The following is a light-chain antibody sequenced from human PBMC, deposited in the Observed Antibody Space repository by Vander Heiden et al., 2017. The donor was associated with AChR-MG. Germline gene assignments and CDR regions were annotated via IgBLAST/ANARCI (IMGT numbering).Light chain of an antibody. CDR2: GAS. CDR3: QQSVTAPWT. V-gene: IGKV1-39*01. Sequence: DIQMTQSPSSLSASVGDRVTITCRTSQSIASYLNWYQQKPGKAPHLLIFGASSLQSGVPSRFSGSRSGTDFTLTISSLQPEDFAIYYCQQSVTAPWTFGQGTKVEVK. J-gene: IGKJ1*01. CDR1: QSIASY.